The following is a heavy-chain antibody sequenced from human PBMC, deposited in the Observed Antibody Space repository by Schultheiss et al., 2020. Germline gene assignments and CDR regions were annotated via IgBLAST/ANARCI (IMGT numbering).Heavy chain of an antibody. J-gene: IGHJ6*02. CDR2: INGSGFT. V-gene: IGHV4-4*07. CDR3: ARDAYSSSWYGMDV. Sequence: SETLSLTCTVSGGSISSYYWSWIRQPAGKGLEWIGDINGSGFTSYNPSLKSRVTISVDTSKNQFSLKLSSVTAADTAVYYCARDAYSSSWYGMDVWGQGTTVTVSS. CDR1: GGSISSYY. D-gene: IGHD6-13*01.